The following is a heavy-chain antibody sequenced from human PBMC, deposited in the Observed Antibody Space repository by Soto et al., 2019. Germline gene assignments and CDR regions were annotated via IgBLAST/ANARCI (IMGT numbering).Heavy chain of an antibody. CDR1: GFTFSSYW. CDR2: IKQDGSEK. CDR3: ASSTSYGDYRYFDY. D-gene: IGHD4-17*01. J-gene: IGHJ4*02. V-gene: IGHV3-7*01. Sequence: GGSLRLSCAASGFTFSSYWMSWVRQAPGKGLEWVANIKQDGSEKYYVDSVKGRFTISRDNAKNSLYLQMNSLRAEDTAVYYCASSTSYGDYRYFDYWGQGTLVTVSS.